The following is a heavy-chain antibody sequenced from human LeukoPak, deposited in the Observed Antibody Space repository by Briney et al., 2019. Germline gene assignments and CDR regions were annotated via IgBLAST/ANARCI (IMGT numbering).Heavy chain of an antibody. Sequence: GGSLRLSCAASGFTFDIYAMHSVRQAPGKGLEWVAVMSYDGSNKYYADSVKGRFTISRDNSRNTLHLQMSSLRVADTAVYYCARDQVELCSSGSCYVIDNWGPGTLVAVSS. D-gene: IGHD2-15*01. CDR3: ARDQVELCSSGSCYVIDN. CDR2: MSYDGSNK. V-gene: IGHV3-30*04. J-gene: IGHJ4*02. CDR1: GFTFDIYA.